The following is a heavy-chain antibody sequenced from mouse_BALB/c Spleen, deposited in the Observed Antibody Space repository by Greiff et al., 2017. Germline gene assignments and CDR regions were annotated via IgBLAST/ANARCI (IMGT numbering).Heavy chain of an antibody. CDR1: GYSITSDYA. Sequence: EVKLVESGPGLVKPSQSLSLTCTVTGYSITSDYAWNWIRQFPGNKLEWMGYISYSGSTSYNPSLKSRISITRDTSKNQFFLQLNSVTTEDTATYYCARGEGYDYWGQGTTLTVSS. CDR2: ISYSGST. D-gene: IGHD2-2*01. CDR3: ARGEGYDY. J-gene: IGHJ2*01. V-gene: IGHV3-2*02.